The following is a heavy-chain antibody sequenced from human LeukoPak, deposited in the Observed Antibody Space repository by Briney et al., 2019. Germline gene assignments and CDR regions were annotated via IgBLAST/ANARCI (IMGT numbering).Heavy chain of an antibody. J-gene: IGHJ4*02. Sequence: RGSLRLSCAASEFDFSTHAMTWVRQAPGKGLEWVSAISISGTKTYYADSVKGRFTISRDNSKSTLYLQMYSLRAEDTAVYYCANEIRPNDYWGQGTLVTVSS. CDR2: ISISGTKT. CDR1: EFDFSTHA. D-gene: IGHD4-17*01. V-gene: IGHV3-23*01. CDR3: ANEIRPNDY.